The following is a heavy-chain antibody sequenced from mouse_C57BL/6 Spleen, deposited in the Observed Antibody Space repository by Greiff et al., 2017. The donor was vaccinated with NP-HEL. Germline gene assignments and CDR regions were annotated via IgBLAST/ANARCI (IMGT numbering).Heavy chain of an antibody. J-gene: IGHJ2*01. CDR1: GFTFSDYG. CDR3: ARRRYDYLFDY. D-gene: IGHD2-4*01. V-gene: IGHV5-17*01. CDR2: ISSGSSTI. Sequence: EVKLVESGGGLVKPGGSLKLSCAASGFTFSDYGMHWVRQAPEKGLEWVAYISSGSSTIYYADTVKGRFTIARDNAKNTLFLQMTSLRSEDTAMYYCARRRYDYLFDYWGQGTTLTVSS.